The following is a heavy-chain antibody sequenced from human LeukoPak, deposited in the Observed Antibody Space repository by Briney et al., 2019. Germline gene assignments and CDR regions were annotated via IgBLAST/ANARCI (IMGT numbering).Heavy chain of an antibody. CDR3: ARNHYYYYMDV. V-gene: IGHV3-74*01. CDR2: INTDGSST. CDR1: GFTFSSYW. J-gene: IGHJ6*03. Sequence: PGGSLRLSCAASGFTFSSYWMHWVRQAPGKGLVWVSRINTDGSSTSYADSVKGRFTISRDNAKNTLYLQMNSLRAEDTAVYYRARNHYYYYMDVWGKGTTVTVSS.